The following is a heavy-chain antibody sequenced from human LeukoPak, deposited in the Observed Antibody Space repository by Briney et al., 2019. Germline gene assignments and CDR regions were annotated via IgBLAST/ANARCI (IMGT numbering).Heavy chain of an antibody. CDR1: GGSISSYY. CDR2: IYTSGST. J-gene: IGHJ6*04. D-gene: IGHD3-9*01. Sequence: SETLSLTCTVSGGSISSYYWSWIRQPPGKGLEWIGYIYTSGSTNYNPSLKGRVTISVDTSKNQFSLKLSSVTAADTAVYYCARLRFDWLQDVWGKGTTVTVSS. CDR3: ARLRFDWLQDV. V-gene: IGHV4-4*09.